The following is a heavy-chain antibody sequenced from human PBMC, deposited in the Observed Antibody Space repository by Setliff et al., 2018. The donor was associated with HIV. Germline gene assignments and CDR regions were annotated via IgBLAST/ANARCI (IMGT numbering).Heavy chain of an antibody. J-gene: IGHJ1*01. CDR1: GYTFIGYY. V-gene: IGHV1-2*02. CDR2: INANSGGT. Sequence: ASVKVSCKASGYTFIGYYMYWVRQAPGQGLEWMGWINANSGGTKNAQKFQGRVTMTRDTSTSTAYMELSRLRSDDTAVYYCASGAWNSHYYYDTWSNTSSGYFQHWGQGTLVTVSS. D-gene: IGHD3-3*01. CDR3: ASGAWNSHYYYDTWSNTSSGYFQH.